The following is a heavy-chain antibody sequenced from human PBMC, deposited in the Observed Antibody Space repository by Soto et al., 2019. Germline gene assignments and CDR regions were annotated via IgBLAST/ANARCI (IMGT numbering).Heavy chain of an antibody. D-gene: IGHD1-7*01. V-gene: IGHV3-23*01. J-gene: IGHJ6*02. CDR3: AKSIRTGTNYDAMDV. CDR1: GFTFSSYA. CDR2: ISGSGDST. Sequence: GGSLRLSCAASGFTFSSYAMRWVRQAPGKGLEWVSGISGSGDSTYYADSVKGRFTISRDNSKNTLSLQMHSLRAEDTAVYYCAKSIRTGTNYDAMDVWGQGTMVTVSS.